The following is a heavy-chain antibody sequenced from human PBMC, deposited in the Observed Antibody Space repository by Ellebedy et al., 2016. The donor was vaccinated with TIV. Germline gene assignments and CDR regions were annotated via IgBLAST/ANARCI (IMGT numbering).Heavy chain of an antibody. V-gene: IGHV3-23*01. CDR1: GVTFSSYA. Sequence: PGGSLRLSCAASGVTFSSYAMSWVRRAPGKGREWVSAITGSGGSIYYADSVMVRCTISRDNSKNTLYLQMNSLRAEDTAVYYCAKSFRAAAGTDFFDFWGQGTLVTVSS. J-gene: IGHJ4*02. CDR3: AKSFRAAAGTDFFDF. CDR2: ITGSGGSI. D-gene: IGHD6-13*01.